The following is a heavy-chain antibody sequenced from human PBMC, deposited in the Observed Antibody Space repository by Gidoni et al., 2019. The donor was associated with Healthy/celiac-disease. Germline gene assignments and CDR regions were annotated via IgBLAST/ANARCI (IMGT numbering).Heavy chain of an antibody. CDR2: ISYDGSNK. CDR1: GFTFSSYG. J-gene: IGHJ4*02. CDR3: AKDGGY. D-gene: IGHD3-16*01. Sequence: QVQLVESGGGVVQPGWSLSLSCAASGFTFSSYGMHGVRQAPGKGLEWVAVISYDGSNKYYADSVKGRFTISRDNSKNTLYLQMNSLRAEDTAVYYCAKDGGYWGQGTLVTVSS. V-gene: IGHV3-30*18.